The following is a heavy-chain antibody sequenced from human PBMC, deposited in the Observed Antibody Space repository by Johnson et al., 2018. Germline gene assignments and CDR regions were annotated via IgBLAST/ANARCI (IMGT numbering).Heavy chain of an antibody. CDR3: TRIADTPMAQVYSYYLDV. CDR2: IRSRVYGGTT. Sequence: VQLVQSGGGLVQPGGSLRVSCTASGFTFGENPMSWFRQAPGKGLELVGFIRSRVYGGTTEYAASVKGRFTISRDDSKSIVYLQMSSLKTEDTAGYYGTRIADTPMAQVYSYYLDVWGQGTTVTVSS. CDR1: GFTFGENP. V-gene: IGHV3-49*03. J-gene: IGHJ6*03. D-gene: IGHD5-18*01.